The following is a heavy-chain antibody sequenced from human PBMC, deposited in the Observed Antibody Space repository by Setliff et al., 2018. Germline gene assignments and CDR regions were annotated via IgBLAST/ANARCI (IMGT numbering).Heavy chain of an antibody. CDR2: ISSSSSYI. CDR3: ARDRGGTNPWFDF. CDR1: GFTFSSYS. D-gene: IGHD3-10*01. Sequence: GVLRLSCAASGFTFSSYSMNWVRQAPGKGLEWVSSISSSSSYIYYADSVKGRFTISRDNAKTSLYLQMDSLRVEDTATYYCARDRGGTNPWFDFWGQGTQVTVSS. J-gene: IGHJ5*01. V-gene: IGHV3-21*04.